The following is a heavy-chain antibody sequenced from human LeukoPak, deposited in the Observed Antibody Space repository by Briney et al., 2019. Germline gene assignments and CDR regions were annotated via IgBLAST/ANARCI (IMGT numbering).Heavy chain of an antibody. CDR1: GFTFSVYY. D-gene: IGHD2-21*01. J-gene: IGHJ5*02. CDR2: ISSNGNTI. Sequence: GGSLRLSCAASGFTFSVYYMNWIRQAPGKGLEWVSYISSNGNTIYEADSVKGRFTISRDNAKNSLYLQVNSLRAEDTAVYYCARGPAWDVVVAGTTLNWFDPWGQGTLVTVSS. V-gene: IGHV3-11*01. CDR3: ARGPAWDVVVAGTTLNWFDP.